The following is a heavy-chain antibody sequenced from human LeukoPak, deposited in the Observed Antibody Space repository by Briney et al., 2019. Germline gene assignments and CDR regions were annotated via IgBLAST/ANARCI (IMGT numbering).Heavy chain of an antibody. CDR2: INPSGGST. J-gene: IGHJ6*02. D-gene: IGHD2-2*01. CDR1: GYTFTSYY. V-gene: IGHV1-46*01. Sequence: ASVKVSCKASGYTFTSYYMHWVRQAPGQGLEWMGIINPSGGSTSYAQKFQGRVTMTRDTSMSTVYMELSSLRSEDTAVYYCARGDIVVVPAATSYYYYGMDVWGQGTTVTVSS. CDR3: ARGDIVVVPAATSYYYYGMDV.